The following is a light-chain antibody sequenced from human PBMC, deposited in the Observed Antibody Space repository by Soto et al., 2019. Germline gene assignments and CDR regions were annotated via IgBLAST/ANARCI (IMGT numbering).Light chain of an antibody. CDR2: NSS. CDR3: QQYRDLHQT. CDR1: QSVRSNY. J-gene: IGKJ1*01. V-gene: IGKV3-20*01. Sequence: DTVLTQSPGTLSLSPGERATLSCRASQSVRSNYLAWYQQKPGQAPRLLIYNSSTRAAGIPDRFSGSGSGRDFTVNISGLEPEEFALYSCQQYRDLHQTLGQGTKV.